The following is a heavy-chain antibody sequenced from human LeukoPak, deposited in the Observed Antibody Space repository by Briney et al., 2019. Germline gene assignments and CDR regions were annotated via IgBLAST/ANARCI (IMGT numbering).Heavy chain of an antibody. D-gene: IGHD4-23*01. CDR1: GFTFDDYA. Sequence: GGSLRLSCAASGFTFDDYAMHWVRQAPGKGLEWVSGISWNSGSIGYADSVKGRFTISRDNFKNTLYLQMNSLRAEDTAVYYCAKDTTTVVTRGAFDIWGQGTMVTVSS. J-gene: IGHJ3*02. V-gene: IGHV3-9*01. CDR3: AKDTTTVVTRGAFDI. CDR2: ISWNSGSI.